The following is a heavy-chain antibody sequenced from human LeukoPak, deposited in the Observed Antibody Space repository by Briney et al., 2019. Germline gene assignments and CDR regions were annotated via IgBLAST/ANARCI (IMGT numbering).Heavy chain of an antibody. CDR2: IYYSGST. V-gene: IGHV4-39*07. CDR3: ARASVDSSGYYLGAFDI. J-gene: IGHJ3*02. D-gene: IGHD3-22*01. Sequence: SETLSLTCTVSGGSISSSSYYWGWIRQPPGKGLEWIGSIYYSGSTYYNPSLKSRVTISVDTSKNQFSLKLSSVTAADTAVYYCARASVDSSGYYLGAFDIWGQGTMVTVSS. CDR1: GGSISSSSYY.